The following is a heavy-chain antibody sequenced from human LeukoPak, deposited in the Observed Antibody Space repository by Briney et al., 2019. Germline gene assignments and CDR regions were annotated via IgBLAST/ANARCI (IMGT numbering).Heavy chain of an antibody. CDR3: AKDLRVYSSSH. CDR2: ISGSGGST. J-gene: IGHJ4*02. V-gene: IGHV3-23*01. CDR1: GFTFSSYA. Sequence: GESLKISCAASGFTFSSYAMSWVRQAPGKGLEWVSAISGSGGSTYYADSVKGRFTISRDNSKNTLYLQMNSLRAEDTAVYYCAKDLRVYSSSHWGQGTLVTVSS. D-gene: IGHD6-6*01.